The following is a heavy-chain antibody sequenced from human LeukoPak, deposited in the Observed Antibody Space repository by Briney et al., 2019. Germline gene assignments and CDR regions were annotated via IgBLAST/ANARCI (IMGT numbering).Heavy chain of an antibody. Sequence: GASVKVSCKASGGTFSSYAISWVRQAPGQGLEWMGGIIPIFGTANYAQKFQGRVTITADESTSTAYMELSSLRSEDTAVYYCARDIRGVTTVANYFDYWGQGTLVTVSS. V-gene: IGHV1-69*13. D-gene: IGHD4-17*01. CDR1: GGTFSSYA. J-gene: IGHJ4*02. CDR3: ARDIRGVTTVANYFDY. CDR2: IIPIFGTA.